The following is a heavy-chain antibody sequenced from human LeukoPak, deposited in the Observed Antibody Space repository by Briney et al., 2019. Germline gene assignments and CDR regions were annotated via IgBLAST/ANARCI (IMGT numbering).Heavy chain of an antibody. CDR2: IIPIFGTA. V-gene: IGHV1-69*01. D-gene: IGHD1-26*01. CDR1: GGTFSSYA. CDR3: ASLVGATSYYYMDV. Sequence: GSSVKVSCKASGGTFSSYAISWVRQAPGQGLEWMGGIIPIFGTANYAQKFQGRATITADESTSTAYMELSSLRSEDTAVYYCASLVGATSYYYMDVWGKGTTVTISS. J-gene: IGHJ6*03.